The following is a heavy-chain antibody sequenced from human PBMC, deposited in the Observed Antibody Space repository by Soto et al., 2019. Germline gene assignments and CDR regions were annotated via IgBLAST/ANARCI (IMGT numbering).Heavy chain of an antibody. D-gene: IGHD4-17*01. CDR3: AREGGHNYGLGRGHPFDP. CDR1: GGTFIRYA. Sequence: QVQLVQSGAEVKKSGSSVKVSCKTSGGTFIRYAISWVRQAPGRGLEWMGAIIPMFGSPNYAQKFQGRLTITADESTNTVYMEMSSLRFDDTAVYYCAREGGHNYGLGRGHPFDPWGQGTLVTVSS. V-gene: IGHV1-69*01. CDR2: IIPMFGSP. J-gene: IGHJ5*02.